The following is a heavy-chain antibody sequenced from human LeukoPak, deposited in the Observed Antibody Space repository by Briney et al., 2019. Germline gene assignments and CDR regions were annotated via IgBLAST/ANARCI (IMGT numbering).Heavy chain of an antibody. CDR2: ISSSGSTI. D-gene: IGHD4-17*01. Sequence: PGGSLRLSCAASGFTFSDYYMSWIRQAPGKGLEGVSYISSSGSTIYYADSVKGRFTISRDNAKNSLYLQMNSLRAEDTAVYYCARDLATVTTTPWFDPWGQGTLVTVSS. J-gene: IGHJ5*02. CDR3: ARDLATVTTTPWFDP. V-gene: IGHV3-11*04. CDR1: GFTFSDYY.